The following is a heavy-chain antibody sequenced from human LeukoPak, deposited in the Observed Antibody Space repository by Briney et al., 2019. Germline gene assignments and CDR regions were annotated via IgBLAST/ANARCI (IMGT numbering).Heavy chain of an antibody. Sequence: PSKTLSLTCTVSGGSINSYYWSWIRQPAGKGLEWIGRIYSSGSTNYNPSLKSRVSMSVDTSKNQFSLKLTSVTAADTAVYYCARGGKATVVTMWGQGILVTVSS. J-gene: IGHJ4*02. CDR3: ARGGKATVVTM. CDR1: GGSINSYY. D-gene: IGHD4-23*01. CDR2: IYSSGST. V-gene: IGHV4-4*07.